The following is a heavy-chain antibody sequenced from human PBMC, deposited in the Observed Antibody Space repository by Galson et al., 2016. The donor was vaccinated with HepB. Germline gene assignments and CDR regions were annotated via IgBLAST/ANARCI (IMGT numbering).Heavy chain of an antibody. CDR1: GGSINSSTYY. CDR2: IYYSGSA. D-gene: IGHD3-10*01. V-gene: IGHV4-39*07. CDR3: ARDHRGFRRGRFDL. Sequence: SETLSLTCSVSGGSINSSTYYWAWIRQPPGKGLEWIGYIYYSGSAYYNPSLKSRVTISVDTSKNQFSLNLSSVTAADTAVYFCARDHRGFRRGRFDLWGQGTLVTVSS. J-gene: IGHJ5*02.